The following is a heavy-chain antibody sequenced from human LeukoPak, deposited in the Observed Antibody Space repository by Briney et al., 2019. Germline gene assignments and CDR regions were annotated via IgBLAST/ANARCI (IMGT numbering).Heavy chain of an antibody. CDR1: GYTFTGYY. CDR3: ARARIPYYYDSSGYPDGWFDP. Sequence: ASVKVSCKASGYTFTGYYMHWVRQAPGQGLEWMGWINPNSGGTNYAQKFQGRVTMTRDTSISTAYMELSRLRSDDTAVYYCARARIPYYYDSSGYPDGWFDPWGQGTLVTVSS. D-gene: IGHD3-22*01. CDR2: INPNSGGT. J-gene: IGHJ5*02. V-gene: IGHV1-2*02.